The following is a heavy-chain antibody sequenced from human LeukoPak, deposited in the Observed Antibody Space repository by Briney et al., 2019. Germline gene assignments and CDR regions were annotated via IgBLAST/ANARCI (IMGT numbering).Heavy chain of an antibody. CDR2: IIPIFGTA. CDR1: GGTFSSYA. V-gene: IGHV1-69*05. D-gene: IGHD6-19*01. J-gene: IGHJ6*03. Sequence: SVKVSCKASGGTFSSYAISWVRQAPGQGLEWMGGIIPIFGTANYAQKFQGRVTITTDESTSTAYMELSSLRSEDTAVYYCASSPPEWLVPSPNYYYMDVWGKGTTVTVSS. CDR3: ASSPPEWLVPSPNYYYMDV.